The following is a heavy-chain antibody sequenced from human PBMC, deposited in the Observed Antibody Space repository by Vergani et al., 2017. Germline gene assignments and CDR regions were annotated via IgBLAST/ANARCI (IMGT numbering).Heavy chain of an antibody. D-gene: IGHD2-21*01. CDR3: TRHVPCGDGACLHFDH. CDR2: INPIDSKI. J-gene: IGHJ4*02. Sequence: EVMLVQSGAEVKKPGESLKISCKYSESSFTSNQIAWVRQMSGKGLQWMGNINPIDSKIAYSPSFEGQFIMSVDKSITTAYLQWRSLKASDTAIYDCTRHVPCGDGACLHFDHWGQGTQVTVSS. V-gene: IGHV5-51*01. CDR1: ESSFTSNQ.